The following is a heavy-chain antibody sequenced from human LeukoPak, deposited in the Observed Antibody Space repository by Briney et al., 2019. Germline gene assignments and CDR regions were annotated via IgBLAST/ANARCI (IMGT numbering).Heavy chain of an antibody. J-gene: IGHJ4*02. CDR3: ARAGGGYFDY. CDR1: GASISSYY. CDR2: IYYIGST. V-gene: IGHV4-59*01. Sequence: SETLSLTCTVSGASISSYYWSWIRQPPGKGLEWIGYIYYIGSTNYNPSLKSRVTISVDTSKNQFSLKLSSVTAADTAVYYCARAGGGYFDYWGQGTLVTVSS. D-gene: IGHD3-10*01.